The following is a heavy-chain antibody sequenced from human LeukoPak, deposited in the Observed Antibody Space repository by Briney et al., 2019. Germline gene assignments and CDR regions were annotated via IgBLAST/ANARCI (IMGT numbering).Heavy chain of an antibody. CDR3: ARETSSSSGLDY. J-gene: IGHJ4*02. Sequence: GGSLRLSCAASGLTFSSHWMHWVRQAPGKGLVWVSRITNDGSSTTYADSVKGRFTISRDNSKNTLYLQMNSLRAEDTAVYYCARETSSSSGLDYWGQGTLVTVSS. V-gene: IGHV3-74*01. D-gene: IGHD6-6*01. CDR2: ITNDGSST. CDR1: GLTFSSHW.